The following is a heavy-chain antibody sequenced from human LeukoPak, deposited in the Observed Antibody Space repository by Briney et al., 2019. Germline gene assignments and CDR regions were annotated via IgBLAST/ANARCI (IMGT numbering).Heavy chain of an antibody. CDR3: ARSPERLGQGYLDS. Sequence: GGSLRLSCAASGFTFSSYSMHWVRQAPGKGREWLTLISYHGSNKDYTDSVKGRFTISRDNSKNTLFLQMNSLRTEDTAIYFCARSPERLGQGYLDSWGQGTLVTVSS. CDR1: GFTFSSYS. J-gene: IGHJ4*02. CDR2: ISYHGSNK. D-gene: IGHD3/OR15-3a*01. V-gene: IGHV3-30*04.